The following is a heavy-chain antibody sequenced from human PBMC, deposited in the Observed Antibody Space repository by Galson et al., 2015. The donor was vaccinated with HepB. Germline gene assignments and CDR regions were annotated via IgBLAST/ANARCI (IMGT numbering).Heavy chain of an antibody. CDR2: ISAYNGNT. V-gene: IGHV1-18*01. D-gene: IGHD2-2*01. CDR1: GYTFTSYG. Sequence: SVKVSCKASGYTFTSYGISWVRQAPGQGLEWMGWISAYNGNTNYAQKLQGRVTMTTDTSTSTAYMELRSLRSDDTAVYYCARDMRCSSTSCYANWFDPWGQGTLVTVSS. CDR3: ARDMRCSSTSCYANWFDP. J-gene: IGHJ5*02.